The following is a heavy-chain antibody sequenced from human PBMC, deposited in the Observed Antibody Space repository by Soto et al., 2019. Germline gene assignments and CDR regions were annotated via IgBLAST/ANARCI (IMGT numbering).Heavy chain of an antibody. CDR3: ATTKDYDDVFDI. V-gene: IGHV3-30-3*01. J-gene: IGHJ3*02. D-gene: IGHD4-17*01. Sequence: GGSLRLSCAASGFTFSSYAMHWVRQAPGKGLEWVAVISYDGSNKYYADSVKGRFTISRDNSKNTLYLQMNSLRAEDTAVYYFATTKDYDDVFDIWAQGTMVPVSS. CDR2: ISYDGSNK. CDR1: GFTFSSYA.